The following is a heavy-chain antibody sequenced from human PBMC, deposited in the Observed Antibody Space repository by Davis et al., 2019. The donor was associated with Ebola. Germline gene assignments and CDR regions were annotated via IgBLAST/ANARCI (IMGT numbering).Heavy chain of an antibody. D-gene: IGHD5-24*01. CDR1: GGSISSYY. V-gene: IGHV4-59*01. Sequence: GSLRLSCTVSGGSISSYYWTWIRQPPGKGLEWIAYMYYSGGANYNPSLKSRVTISIDTSKNQFSLKLSSVTAADTAVYYCARDGYNYSYFDYWGQGTLVIVSS. CDR2: MYYSGGA. J-gene: IGHJ4*02. CDR3: ARDGYNYSYFDY.